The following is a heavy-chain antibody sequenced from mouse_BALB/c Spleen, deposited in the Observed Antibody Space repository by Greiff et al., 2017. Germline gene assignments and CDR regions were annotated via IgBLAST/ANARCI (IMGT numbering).Heavy chain of an antibody. CDR3: ARDDYYHRVAY. Sequence: EVQLHQSGAELVKPGASVKLSCTASGFNIKDTYMHWVKQRPEQGLEWIGRIDPAHGNTKYDPKFQGKATITADTSSNTAYLQLSSLTSEDTAVYYCARDDYYHRVAYWGQGTLVTVSA. J-gene: IGHJ3*01. V-gene: IGHV14-3*02. CDR1: GFNIKDTY. D-gene: IGHD2-3*01. CDR2: IDPAHGNT.